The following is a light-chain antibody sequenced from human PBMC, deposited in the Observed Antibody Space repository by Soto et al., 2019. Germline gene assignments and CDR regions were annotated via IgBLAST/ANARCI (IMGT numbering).Light chain of an antibody. J-gene: IGKJ5*01. Sequence: EIVLTQSPGTLSLSPGERSTLSCRASQSVSSSYLAWYQQKPGQAPRLLIYDASNRATGIPARFSGSGSGTDFTLTIRRLEPEDFAVYYCQQYGSSPPITFGQGTRREIK. V-gene: IGKV3-20*01. CDR2: DAS. CDR3: QQYGSSPPIT. CDR1: QSVSSSY.